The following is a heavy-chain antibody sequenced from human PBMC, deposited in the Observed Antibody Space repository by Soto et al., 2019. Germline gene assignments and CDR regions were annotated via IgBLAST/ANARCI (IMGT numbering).Heavy chain of an antibody. D-gene: IGHD1-26*01. Sequence: AGGSLRLSCAASGFAFGDYYLSRIRQAPGKGLEWVSYISSSSSYTNYADSVKGRFTISRDNAKNSLYLQMNSLRAEDTAVYYCAREIAGATRGYYLGYWGQGT. CDR1: GFAFGDYY. J-gene: IGHJ4*02. CDR3: AREIAGATRGYYLGY. CDR2: ISSSSSYT. V-gene: IGHV3-11*05.